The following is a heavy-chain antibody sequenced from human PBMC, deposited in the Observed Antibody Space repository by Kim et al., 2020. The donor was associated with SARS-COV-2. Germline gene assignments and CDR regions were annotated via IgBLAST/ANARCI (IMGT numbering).Heavy chain of an antibody. CDR3: ARNPPGSYYGMDV. J-gene: IGHJ6*02. Sequence: SETLSLTCTVSGGSISSGVYYWSWIRQHPGKGLEWIGYIYYSGSTYYNPSLKSRVTISVDTSKNQFSLKLSSVTAADTAVYYCARNPPGSYYGMDVWGQGTTVTVSS. D-gene: IGHD1-1*01. CDR2: IYYSGST. CDR1: GGSISSGVYY. V-gene: IGHV4-31*03.